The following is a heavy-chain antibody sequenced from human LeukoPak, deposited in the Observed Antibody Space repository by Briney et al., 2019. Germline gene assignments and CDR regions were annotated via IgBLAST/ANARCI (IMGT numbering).Heavy chain of an antibody. V-gene: IGHV3-23*01. CDR3: AKVFPGGSPWLPGY. J-gene: IGHJ4*02. CDR2: ISGSGGST. Sequence: GGSLRLSCAASGFTFDDYGMTWVRQAPGKGLEWVSAISGSGGSTYYADSVKGRFTISRDNSKNTLYLQMNSLRAEDTAVYYCAKVFPGGSPWLPGYWGQGTLVTVSS. CDR1: GFTFDDYG. D-gene: IGHD3-9*01.